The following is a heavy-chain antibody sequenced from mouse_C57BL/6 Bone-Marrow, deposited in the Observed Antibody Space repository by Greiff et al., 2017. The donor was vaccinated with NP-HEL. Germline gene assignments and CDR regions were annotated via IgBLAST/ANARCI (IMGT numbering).Heavy chain of an antibody. D-gene: IGHD3-3*01. J-gene: IGHJ2*01. Sequence: VQVVESGAELARPGASVKLSCKASGYTFTSYGISWVKQRTGQGLEWIGEIYPRSGNTYYNEKFKGKATLTADKSSSTAYMELRSLTSEDSAVYFCARGDGTCDYWGQGTTLTVSS. CDR3: ARGDGTCDY. CDR1: GYTFTSYG. CDR2: IYPRSGNT. V-gene: IGHV1-81*01.